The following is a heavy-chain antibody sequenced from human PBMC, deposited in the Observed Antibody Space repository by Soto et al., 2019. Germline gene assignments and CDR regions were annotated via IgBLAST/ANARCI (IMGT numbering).Heavy chain of an antibody. CDR3: ATSGYSYGSDAFDI. CDR2: INPNSGGT. V-gene: IGHV1-2*02. D-gene: IGHD5-18*01. CDR1: GYTFTGYY. Sequence: EASLKVSCKASGYTFTGYYMHWVRQAPGQGLEWMGWINPNSGGTTYAQKFQGGGTMTRDTSISTAYMELSRLRSADTAVYYCATSGYSYGSDAFDIWGQGTMVTISS. J-gene: IGHJ3*02.